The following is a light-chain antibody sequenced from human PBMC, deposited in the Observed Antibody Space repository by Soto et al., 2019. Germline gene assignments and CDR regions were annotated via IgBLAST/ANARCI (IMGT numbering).Light chain of an antibody. CDR2: AAS. Sequence: DIQMTQSPSSLSASVGDRVTITCRASQSISSYLNWYQQKPGKAPKLLIYAASSLQSGFPSRFSGSGSGADFTLTISSLQHEDVETYYCQQSYSTPFIFCPGPTLHIK. CDR3: QQSYSTPFI. CDR1: QSISSY. J-gene: IGKJ3*01. V-gene: IGKV1-39*01.